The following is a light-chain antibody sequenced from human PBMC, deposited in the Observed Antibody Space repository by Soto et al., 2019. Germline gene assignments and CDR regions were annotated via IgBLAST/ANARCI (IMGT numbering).Light chain of an antibody. CDR3: QQYDDLLT. CDR1: QDISNH. CDR2: DAS. J-gene: IGKJ4*02. V-gene: IGKV1-33*01. Sequence: DIQMTQSPSSLSASVGDRVTITCLASQDISNHVSWHQQKPGTAPKLLIYDASNLETGVPSRFSGGGSGTNFTFTISGLQHDDVATYYCQQYDDLLTFGGGTKVEIK.